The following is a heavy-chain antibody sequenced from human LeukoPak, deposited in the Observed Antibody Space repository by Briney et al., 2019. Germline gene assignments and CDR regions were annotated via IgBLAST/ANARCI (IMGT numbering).Heavy chain of an antibody. V-gene: IGHV3-7*01. Sequence: GGSLRLSCAASGFTFSNTWMGWVRQAPGKGLEWVATIKEDGSDKYYMGSVMGRFTVSRDSAKNSLYLQINSLRAEDTAVYYCARDGTYYDTSGYYYVADYHYMDVWGKGTTVSVSS. CDR1: GFTFSNTW. CDR2: IKEDGSDK. D-gene: IGHD3-22*01. CDR3: ARDGTYYDTSGYYYVADYHYMDV. J-gene: IGHJ6*03.